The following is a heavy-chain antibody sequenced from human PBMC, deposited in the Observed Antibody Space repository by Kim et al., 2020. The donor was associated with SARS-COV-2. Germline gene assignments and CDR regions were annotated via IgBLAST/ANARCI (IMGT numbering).Heavy chain of an antibody. V-gene: IGHV4-59*01. J-gene: IGHJ5*02. Sequence: SLKSRVTISVNTSKNQFSLKLSAVTAAGTAVYYCARVGGVLWCGEYRFDPWGQGTLVTVSS. CDR3: ARVGGVLWCGEYRFDP. D-gene: IGHD3-10*01.